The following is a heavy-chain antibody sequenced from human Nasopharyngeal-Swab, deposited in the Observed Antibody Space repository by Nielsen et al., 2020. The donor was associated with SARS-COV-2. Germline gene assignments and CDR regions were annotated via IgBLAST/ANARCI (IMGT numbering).Heavy chain of an antibody. CDR3: ARNLPMNSSPYMDV. CDR2: TYYRSKWYN. J-gene: IGHJ6*03. CDR1: GDSVSSNSAA. V-gene: IGHV6-1*01. Sequence: SQTLSLTGAISGDSVSSNSAAWNWIRQSPARGLEWLGRTYYRSKWYNDYVVSVKSRITINPDTSKNQFSLRLNSVTPEDTAVYYCARNLPMNSSPYMDVWGKGTTVTVSS. D-gene: IGHD6-13*01.